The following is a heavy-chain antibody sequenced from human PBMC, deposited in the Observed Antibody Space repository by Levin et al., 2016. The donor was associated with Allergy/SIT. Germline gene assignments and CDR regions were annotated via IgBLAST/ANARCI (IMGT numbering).Heavy chain of an antibody. CDR2: IYYSGST. Sequence: SETLSLTCTVSGGSISSYYWSWIRQPPGKGLEWIGYIYYSGSTNYNPSLKSRVTIPVDTSKNQFSLKLSSVTAADTAVYYCARGLGYSSSFGGFDPWGQGTLVTVSS. V-gene: IGHV4-59*13. D-gene: IGHD6-13*01. CDR1: GGSISSYY. J-gene: IGHJ5*02. CDR3: ARGLGYSSSFGGFDP.